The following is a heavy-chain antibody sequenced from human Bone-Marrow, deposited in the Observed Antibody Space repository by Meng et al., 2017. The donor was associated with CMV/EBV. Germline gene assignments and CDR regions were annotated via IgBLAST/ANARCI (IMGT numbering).Heavy chain of an antibody. CDR1: GGSFSGCY. CDR3: ARSGAAGVRNWLDP. Sequence: SQTLSLTCAVYGGSFSGCYWSWIRQPPGKGLEWIGEINHSGSTNYNPSLKSRVTISVDTSKNQFSLKLSSVTAADTAVYYCARSGAAGVRNWLDPWGQGTLVTVSS. CDR2: INHSGST. V-gene: IGHV4-34*01. J-gene: IGHJ5*02. D-gene: IGHD6-13*01.